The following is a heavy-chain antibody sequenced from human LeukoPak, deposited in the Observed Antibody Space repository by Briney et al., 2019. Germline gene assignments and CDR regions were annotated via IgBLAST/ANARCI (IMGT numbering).Heavy chain of an antibody. CDR3: ARARYCSGGSCYPYYYYYYMDV. CDR2: IIPIFGTA. CDR1: GGTFSSYA. J-gene: IGHJ6*03. D-gene: IGHD2-15*01. Sequence: GASVKVSCKASGGTFSSYAISWVRQAPGQGLEWMGGIIPIFGTANYAQKFQGRVTITTDESTSTAYMELSSLRSEDTAVYYCARARYCSGGSCYPYYYYYYMDVWGKGTTVTVSS. V-gene: IGHV1-69*05.